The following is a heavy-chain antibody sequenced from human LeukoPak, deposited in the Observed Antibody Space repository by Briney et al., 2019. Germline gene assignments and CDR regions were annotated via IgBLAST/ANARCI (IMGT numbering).Heavy chain of an antibody. Sequence: HPGGSLRLSCAASGFTFSSYAMSWVRQAPGKGLEWDSAISGSGGSTYYADSVKGRFTISRDNSKNTLYLQMNSLRAEDTAVYYCAKASGGKYYDSSGSDVLRPPIDYWGQGTLVTVSS. D-gene: IGHD3-22*01. CDR1: GFTFSSYA. V-gene: IGHV3-23*01. CDR2: ISGSGGST. CDR3: AKASGGKYYDSSGSDVLRPPIDY. J-gene: IGHJ4*02.